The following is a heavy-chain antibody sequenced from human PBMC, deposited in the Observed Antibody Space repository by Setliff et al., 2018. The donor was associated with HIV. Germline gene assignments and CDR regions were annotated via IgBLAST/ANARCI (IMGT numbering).Heavy chain of an antibody. V-gene: IGHV4-39*01. D-gene: IGHD6-19*01. CDR2: IYYSGSV. J-gene: IGHJ4*02. Sequence: SETLSLTCSVSGDSISSGSYFWVWIRQPPGKGLEWIGSIYYSGSVYYNPSLQSRVTISVDTPSNQFSLKLSSVTAADTALYYCARQNSGWGVGLYYFDYWGQGTLVTVSS. CDR3: ARQNSGWGVGLYYFDY. CDR1: GDSISSGSYF.